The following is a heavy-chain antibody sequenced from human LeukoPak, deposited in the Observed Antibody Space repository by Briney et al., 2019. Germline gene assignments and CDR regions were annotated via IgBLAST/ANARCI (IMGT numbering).Heavy chain of an antibody. D-gene: IGHD2-2*01. Sequence: GGSLRLSCAASGFTFSSYAMNWVRQAPGKGLEWVSVISGSGGSTYYADSVKGRFTISRGNSKNTLYLQMNSLRVEDTAVYYCAKDRCSGTSCQFDYWGQGTLVTVSS. CDR3: AKDRCSGTSCQFDY. J-gene: IGHJ4*02. CDR2: ISGSGGST. V-gene: IGHV3-23*01. CDR1: GFTFSSYA.